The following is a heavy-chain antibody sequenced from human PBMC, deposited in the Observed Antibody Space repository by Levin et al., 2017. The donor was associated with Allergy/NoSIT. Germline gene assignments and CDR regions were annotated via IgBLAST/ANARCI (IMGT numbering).Heavy chain of an antibody. CDR3: AIAVAGTRRARFDP. V-gene: IGHV1-24*01. CDR1: GYTLTELS. D-gene: IGHD6-19*01. Sequence: VASVKVSCKVSGYTLTELSMHWVRQAPGKGLEWMGGFDPEDGETIYAQKFQGRVTMTEDTSTDTAYMELSSLRSEDTAVYYCAIAVAGTRRARFDPWGQGTLVTVSS. J-gene: IGHJ5*02. CDR2: FDPEDGET.